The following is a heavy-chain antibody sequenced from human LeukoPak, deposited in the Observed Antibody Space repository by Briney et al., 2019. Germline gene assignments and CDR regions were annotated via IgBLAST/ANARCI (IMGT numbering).Heavy chain of an antibody. D-gene: IGHD6-19*01. CDR2: ISSSSSYI. V-gene: IGHV3-21*01. CDR3: AREARAVAGTPWFDP. Sequence: GGSLRLSCAASGFTFSSYSMNWVRQAPGKGLEWVSSISSSSSYIYYADSVKGRFTISRDNAKNSLYLQMNSLRAEDTAVYYCAREARAVAGTPWFDPWGQGTLVTVSS. J-gene: IGHJ5*02. CDR1: GFTFSSYS.